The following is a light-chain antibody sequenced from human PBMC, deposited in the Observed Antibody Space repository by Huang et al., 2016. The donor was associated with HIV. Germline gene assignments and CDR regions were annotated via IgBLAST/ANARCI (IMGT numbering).Light chain of an antibody. V-gene: IGKV3-15*01. CDR1: QSVSSN. CDR3: QQYNNWPPKIT. CDR2: GAS. Sequence: EIVMTQSPATLSVSPGERATLSCRASQSVSSNLAWYQQKPGQAPRLLIDGASTRATVIPARFSGSGSGTEFTLTISSLQSEDFAVYYCQQYNNWPPKITFGQGTRLEIK. J-gene: IGKJ5*01.